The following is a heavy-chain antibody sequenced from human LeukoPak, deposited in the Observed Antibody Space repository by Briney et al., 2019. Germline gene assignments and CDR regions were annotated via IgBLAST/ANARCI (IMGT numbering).Heavy chain of an antibody. CDR1: GFIFSDYY. V-gene: IGHV3-11*01. CDR2: ISRGGNTI. J-gene: IGHJ4*02. Sequence: PGGSLRLSCAASGFIFSDYYIYWIRQAPGKGLEWVSYISRGGNTIYYSDSVKGRFTISRDNAKNSLNLQMNSLRAEDTAVYYCASSRSITFDYWGQGTLVSVSS. CDR3: ASSRSITFDY.